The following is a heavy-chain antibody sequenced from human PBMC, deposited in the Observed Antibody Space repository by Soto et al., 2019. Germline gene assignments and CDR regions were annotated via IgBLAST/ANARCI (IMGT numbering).Heavy chain of an antibody. V-gene: IGHV3-23*01. Sequence: GGSLRLSCAASEFTFSNYAMSWVRQAPGKGLEWVSTISVNGRNTYYADSVKGRFTISRDNSKNTVYLQVNSLRAEDTAVYYCARPGEVLVISLFYYWGQGTLVTVSS. D-gene: IGHD3-22*01. CDR2: ISVNGRNT. CDR3: ARPGEVLVISLFYY. J-gene: IGHJ4*02. CDR1: EFTFSNYA.